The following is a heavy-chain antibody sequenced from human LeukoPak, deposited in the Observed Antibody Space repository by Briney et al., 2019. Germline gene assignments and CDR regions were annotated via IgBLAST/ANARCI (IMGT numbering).Heavy chain of an antibody. J-gene: IGHJ5*02. CDR3: ARDLYRYSGSYYNWFDP. D-gene: IGHD1-26*01. Sequence: SETLSLTCTVSGYSISSGYYWGWIRQPPGKGLEWIGYIYYSGSTNYNPSLKSRVTISVDTSKNQFSLKLSSVTAAATAVYYCARDLYRYSGSYYNWFDPWGQGTLVTVSS. V-gene: IGHV4-61*01. CDR2: IYYSGST. CDR1: GYSISSGYY.